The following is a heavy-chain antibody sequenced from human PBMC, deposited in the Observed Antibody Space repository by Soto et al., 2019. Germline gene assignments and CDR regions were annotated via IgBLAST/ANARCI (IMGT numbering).Heavy chain of an antibody. CDR1: GGTFSSYA. CDR3: ARESSSWYTTYYYYYGMDV. J-gene: IGHJ6*02. V-gene: IGHV1-69*13. D-gene: IGHD6-13*01. CDR2: IIPIFGTA. Sequence: SVKVSCKASGGTFSSYAISWVRQAPGQGLEWMGGIIPIFGTANYAQKFQGRVTITADESTSTAYMELRSLRSEDTAVYYCARESSSWYTTYYYYYGMDVWGQGTTVTVSS.